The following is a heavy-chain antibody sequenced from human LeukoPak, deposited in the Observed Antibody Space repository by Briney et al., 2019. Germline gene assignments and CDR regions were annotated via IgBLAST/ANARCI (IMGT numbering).Heavy chain of an antibody. D-gene: IGHD4-23*01. J-gene: IGHJ5*02. V-gene: IGHV1-18*01. Sequence: ASVKVSCKASGSTFTNYGISWVRRAPGQGLEWMGWISAYNGKTDYAQNFQGRVTMTADTSTSTAYMEVRSLRSDDTAVYYCARKPIYGGRGSFDPWGQGTLVTVSS. CDR2: ISAYNGKT. CDR1: GSTFTNYG. CDR3: ARKPIYGGRGSFDP.